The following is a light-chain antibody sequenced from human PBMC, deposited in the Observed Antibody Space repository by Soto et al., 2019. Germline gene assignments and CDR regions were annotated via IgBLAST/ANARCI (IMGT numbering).Light chain of an antibody. J-gene: IGKJ1*01. V-gene: IGKV1-5*03. CDR2: KAS. CDR3: QKYFSAPWT. Sequence: DIQMTQSPSTLSGSVGDRVTITCRASQTISSWLAWYQQKPGKAPKLLIYKASTLKSGVPSRFSGSGSGTDFTLTISSLQPEDVATYYCQKYFSAPWTFGQGTKVDIK. CDR1: QTISSW.